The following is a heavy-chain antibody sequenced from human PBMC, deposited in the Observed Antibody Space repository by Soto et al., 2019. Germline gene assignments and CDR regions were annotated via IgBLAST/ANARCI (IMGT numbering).Heavy chain of an antibody. V-gene: IGHV4-4*07. CDR1: GAYISDFS. J-gene: IGHJ1*01. D-gene: IGHD1-7*01. CDR3: ARETGENWTYEAH. Sequence: QVQQQESGPGLVKPSDTLSLTCRGSGAYISDFSWSWIRQPAGKGLEWIGRISINGNNKKNHSFKSRVTMSIDTSRNHFALNLQSATAADTALYYCARETGENWTYEAHWGPGTLVTVSS. CDR2: ISINGNN.